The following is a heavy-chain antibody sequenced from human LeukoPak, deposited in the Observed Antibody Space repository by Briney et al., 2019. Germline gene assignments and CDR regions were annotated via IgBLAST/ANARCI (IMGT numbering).Heavy chain of an antibody. V-gene: IGHV1-2*02. CDR3: ARRSASSWHYFDY. Sequence: ASVKVSCKASGYTFTGYYMHWVRQAPGQGLEWMGWINPNSGDTNYAQKFQGRVTMTRDTSISTAYMELSRLRSDDTAVYYCARRSASSWHYFDYWGQGTLVTVSS. CDR1: GYTFTGYY. J-gene: IGHJ4*02. CDR2: INPNSGDT. D-gene: IGHD6-13*01.